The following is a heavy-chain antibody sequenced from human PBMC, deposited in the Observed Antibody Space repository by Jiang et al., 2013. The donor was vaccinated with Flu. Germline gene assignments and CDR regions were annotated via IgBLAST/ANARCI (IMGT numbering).Heavy chain of an antibody. CDR1: GDSVSSNSAV. J-gene: IGHJ4*02. V-gene: IGHV6-1*01. Sequence: SQTLSLTCAISGDSVSSNSAVWNWIRQSPSRGLEWLGRTYYRSKWYSDYSVYVTSRITIKADTSKNQFSLQLTSVSPEDTAVYYCGRRIVVVMWTTWGQGTLVTVSS. D-gene: IGHD3-22*01. CDR3: GRRIVVVMWTT. CDR2: TYYRSKWYS.